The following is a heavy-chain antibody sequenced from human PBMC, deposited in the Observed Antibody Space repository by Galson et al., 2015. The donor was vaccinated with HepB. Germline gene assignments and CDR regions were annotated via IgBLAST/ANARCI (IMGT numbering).Heavy chain of an antibody. Sequence: ETLSLTCTVSGGSISSYYWSWIRQPPGKGLEWIGYIYYSGSTYYNPSLKSRVIISVDTSKNQFSLNLSSVTAADTAVYYCAREGLYAFDIWGQGTKVTVSS. CDR2: IYYSGST. J-gene: IGHJ3*02. CDR3: AREGLYAFDI. V-gene: IGHV4-59*12. CDR1: GGSISSYY.